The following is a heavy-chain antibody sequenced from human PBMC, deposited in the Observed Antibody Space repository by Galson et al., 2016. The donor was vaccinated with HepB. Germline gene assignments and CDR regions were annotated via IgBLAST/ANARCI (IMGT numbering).Heavy chain of an antibody. J-gene: IGHJ4*02. CDR3: VRQRKWELVI. D-gene: IGHD1-26*01. CDR2: IYYSGST. V-gene: IGHV4-39*01. Sequence: SETLSLTCTVSGGSISSSSYYWGWIRQPPGKGLEWIGSIYYSGSTYYNPSLQSRVTISVDASKNQFSLMLSSVTAADTAVYYCVRQRKWELVIWGQGTLVTVSS. CDR1: GGSISSSSYY.